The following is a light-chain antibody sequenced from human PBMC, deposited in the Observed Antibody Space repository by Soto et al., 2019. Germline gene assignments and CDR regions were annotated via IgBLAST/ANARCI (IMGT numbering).Light chain of an antibody. J-gene: IGLJ1*01. CDR2: GNN. V-gene: IGLV1-44*01. CDR3: ATWDDSLDVHV. CDR1: SSNIGINT. Sequence: QSVLTQPPSASGTPGQTITISCSGGSSNIGINTVNWYEHLPGTAPRLLIYGNNQRPSGVPDRFSGSKSGTSASLAISGLQSEDEGHYYCATWDDSLDVHVFGNGTKVNVL.